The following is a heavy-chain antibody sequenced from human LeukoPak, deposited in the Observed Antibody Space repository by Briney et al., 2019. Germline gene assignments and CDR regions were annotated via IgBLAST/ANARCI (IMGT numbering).Heavy chain of an antibody. V-gene: IGHV1-2*02. CDR2: INPNSGGT. J-gene: IGHJ5*02. CDR3: AREVPAAENNWFDP. CDR1: GYTFIGYY. Sequence: ASVKVSCKASGYTFIGYYMHWVRQAPGQGLEWMGWINPNSGGTDYAQKFHGRVTMTRDTSISTAYMELNRLKSDDTAAYYCAREVPAAENNWFDPWGQGTLVTVSS. D-gene: IGHD2-2*01.